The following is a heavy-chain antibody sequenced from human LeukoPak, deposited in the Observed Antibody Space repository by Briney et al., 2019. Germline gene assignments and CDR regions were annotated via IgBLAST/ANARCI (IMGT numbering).Heavy chain of an antibody. V-gene: IGHV4-59*08. CDR3: ARRNDFGI. Sequence: PSETLSLACTVSGGSISGDHWNWIRQPPGKGLKWIGYVYSSGNTNYNPSHKGRVTISIDTSKNQFSLKLSSVTAADTAVYYCARRNDFGIWGQGTMVTVSS. CDR2: VYSSGNT. CDR1: GGSISGDH. J-gene: IGHJ3*02.